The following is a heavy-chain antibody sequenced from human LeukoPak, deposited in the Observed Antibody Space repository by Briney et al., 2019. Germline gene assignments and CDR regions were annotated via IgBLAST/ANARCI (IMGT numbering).Heavy chain of an antibody. CDR2: ISGSGGST. J-gene: IGHJ4*02. CDR3: AKDIVVVPAAIGLDY. D-gene: IGHD2-2*01. CDR1: GFTFSSYA. V-gene: IGHV3-23*01. Sequence: PGGSLRLSCAASGFTFSSYAMSWVRQAPGKGLEWVSAISGSGGSTYYADSVKGRFTISRDNSKNTLYLQMNSLRAEDTAVYYCAKDIVVVPAAIGLDYWGQGTLVTVSS.